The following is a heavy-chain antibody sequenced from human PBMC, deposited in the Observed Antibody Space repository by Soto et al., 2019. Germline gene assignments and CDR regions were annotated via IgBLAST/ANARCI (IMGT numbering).Heavy chain of an antibody. V-gene: IGHV3-23*01. J-gene: IGHJ3*02. Sequence: PGGSLRLSCSPSAVPFSNYDMSWVRQAPGKGLEWVSTITSGGSTYYTDPVQGRLTISRDSSKNTLYFQMNSLRAEDTAGYSGAKGGFNAFEIWGQGRLLTVAS. CDR2: ITSGGST. CDR1: AVPFSNYD. CDR3: AKGGFNAFEI.